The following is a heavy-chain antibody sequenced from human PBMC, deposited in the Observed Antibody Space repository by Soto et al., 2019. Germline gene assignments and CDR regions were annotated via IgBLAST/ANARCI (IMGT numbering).Heavy chain of an antibody. CDR2: MNPNSGNT. J-gene: IGHJ6*02. Sequence: QVQLVQSGAEVKKPGASVKVSCKASGYTFTSYDINWVRQATGQGLEWMGWMNPNSGNTGYAQKFQVRVTMTRNTSISTAYMELSSLRSEDTAVYYCATYPYSIGWYYYYYGMDVWGQGTTVTVSS. CDR1: GYTFTSYD. D-gene: IGHD6-19*01. V-gene: IGHV1-8*01. CDR3: ATYPYSIGWYYYYYGMDV.